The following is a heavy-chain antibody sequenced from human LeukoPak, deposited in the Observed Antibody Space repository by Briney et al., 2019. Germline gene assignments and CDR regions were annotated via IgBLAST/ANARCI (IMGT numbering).Heavy chain of an antibody. CDR1: GLTFSTYA. CDR3: AKDRNAWPTNFDS. D-gene: IGHD5-12*01. J-gene: IGHJ4*02. V-gene: IGHV3-23*01. Sequence: GGSLRLSCAASGLTFSTYAVNWVRQAPGKGLKWVSAISSSGGTTDYADSVRGRFSISRDNSKSTLYLRMNSLRAEDTAIYYCAKDRNAWPTNFDSWGQGTLVTVSA. CDR2: ISSSGGTT.